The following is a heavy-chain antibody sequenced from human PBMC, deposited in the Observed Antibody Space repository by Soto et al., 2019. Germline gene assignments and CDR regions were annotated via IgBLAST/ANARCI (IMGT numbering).Heavy chain of an antibody. CDR2: ISYYNGNT. V-gene: IGHV1-18*04. CDR1: GYTFTCSG. CDR3: ASLGYCSSTSCSGVDY. J-gene: IGHJ4*02. Sequence: ASVKVSCKASGYTFTCSGISWARHAPGQGLEWMGWISYYNGNTNYGPKLQGRVTMTTDTSTSTAYLKLRSLRSGDTAVYYCASLGYCSSTSCSGVDYWGQGTLVTVSS. D-gene: IGHD2-2*01.